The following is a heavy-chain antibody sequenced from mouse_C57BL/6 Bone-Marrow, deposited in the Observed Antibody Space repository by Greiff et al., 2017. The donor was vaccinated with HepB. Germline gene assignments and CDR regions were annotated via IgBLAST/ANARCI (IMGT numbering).Heavy chain of an antibody. CDR2: ISDGGSYT. Sequence: EVQLVESGGGLVKPGGSLKLSCAASGFTFSSYAMSWVRQTPEKRLEWVATISDGGSYTYYPDNVKGRFTISRDNAKNNLYLQMGHLKSEDTAMYYCAREPGGPYAMDYWGQGTSVTVSS. CDR1: GFTFSSYA. CDR3: AREPGGPYAMDY. J-gene: IGHJ4*01. V-gene: IGHV5-4*01.